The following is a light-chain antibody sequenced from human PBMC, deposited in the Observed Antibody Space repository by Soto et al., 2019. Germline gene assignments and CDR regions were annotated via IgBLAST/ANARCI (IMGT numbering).Light chain of an antibody. CDR3: QQRSNWPPIT. Sequence: ETVMTQSPATPSVSPGERAPPSCRASQRVSTNLAWYQQKPGQSPRLLIYRASTRATDIPARFSGSGSGTDFTLTIRSLEPEDFAVYYCQQRSNWPPITFGQGTRREIK. CDR1: QRVSTN. CDR2: RAS. V-gene: IGKV3-11*01. J-gene: IGKJ5*01.